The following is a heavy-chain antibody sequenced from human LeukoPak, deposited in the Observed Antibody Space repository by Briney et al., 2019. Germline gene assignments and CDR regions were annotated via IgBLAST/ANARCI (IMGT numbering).Heavy chain of an antibody. CDR3: ARGGKYQLLYLFSY. J-gene: IGHJ4*02. V-gene: IGHV1-24*01. D-gene: IGHD2-2*02. CDR2: FDPEDGET. CDR1: GYTLTELS. Sequence: ASVKVSCKVSGYTLTELSMHWVRQAPGKGLEWMGGFDPEDGETIYAQKFQGRVTMTEDTSTDTAYMELSSLRSDDTAVYYCARGGKYQLLYLFSYWGQGTLVTVSS.